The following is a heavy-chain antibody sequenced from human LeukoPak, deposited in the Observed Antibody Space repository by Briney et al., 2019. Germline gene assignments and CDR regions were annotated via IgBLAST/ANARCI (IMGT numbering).Heavy chain of an antibody. J-gene: IGHJ6*02. V-gene: IGHV4-34*01. D-gene: IGHD5-18*01. CDR1: GGSFSGYY. CDR3: ARQWIQLWPQAMEYYYYCYGMDV. CDR2: INHSGST. Sequence: SETLSLTCAVYGGSFSGYYWSWIRQPPGKGLEWIGEINHSGSTNYNPSLKSRVTISVDTSKNQFSLKLSSVTAADTAVYYCARQWIQLWPQAMEYYYYCYGMDVWGQGTTVTVSS.